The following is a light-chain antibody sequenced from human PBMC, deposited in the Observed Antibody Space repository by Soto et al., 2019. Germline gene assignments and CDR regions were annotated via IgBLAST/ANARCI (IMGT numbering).Light chain of an antibody. J-gene: IGKJ3*01. CDR1: QSVSTNY. Sequence: EIVWTQSPGTLSLSPGDRATLSCRASQSVSTNYLAWYQQSLGQAPRLLIYGASSRATGIPDRFSGNGSGTDFTLTISRLEPENFAVYYCHQYGSTPFTFGPGTKVYIK. CDR3: HQYGSTPFT. CDR2: GAS. V-gene: IGKV3-20*01.